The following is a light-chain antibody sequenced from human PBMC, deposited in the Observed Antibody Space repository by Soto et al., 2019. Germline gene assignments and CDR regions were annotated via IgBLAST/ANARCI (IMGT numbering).Light chain of an antibody. CDR3: QQYENSPWT. V-gene: IGKV3-20*01. J-gene: IGKJ1*01. CDR2: GAS. CDR1: QSVSSNY. Sequence: EIVLTQSPGTVSLSPGERAILSCRASQSVSSNYLAWYQQKPGQAPRLLIYGASSRATGIPDRFSGSGSGTDFTLTISRLEPEDFAVYHCQQYENSPWTFGQGTKVEIK.